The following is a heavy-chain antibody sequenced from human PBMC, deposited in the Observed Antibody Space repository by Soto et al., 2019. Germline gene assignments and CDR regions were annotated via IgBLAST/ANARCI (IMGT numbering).Heavy chain of an antibody. CDR3: AREVVTVTTLGYFHY. J-gene: IGHJ4*02. CDR1: GGTFNTDS. CDR2: IIPLFGSP. D-gene: IGHD4-17*01. Sequence: VQLVQSGAELKKPGSSVKVSCKASGGTFNTDSITWLRQAPGQGFEWLGGIIPLFGSPTYAPPFQGRVTFAADESTTTVYMELSGLRSEDTAVYYCAREVVTVTTLGYFHYWGQGTLVTVSS. V-gene: IGHV1-69*01.